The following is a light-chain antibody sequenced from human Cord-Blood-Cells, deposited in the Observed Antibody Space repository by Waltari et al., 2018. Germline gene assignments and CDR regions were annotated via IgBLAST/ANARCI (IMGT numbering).Light chain of an antibody. Sequence: QSALTQPASVSGSPGQSITISCTGTSSAVGGYNYFPWYHQHPGKAPKLMIYDVSNRPSGVSNRFSGSKSGNTASLTISGLQAEDEADYYCSSYTSSSTWVFGGGTKLTVL. CDR1: SSAVGGYNY. V-gene: IGLV2-14*01. CDR2: DVS. J-gene: IGLJ3*02. CDR3: SSYTSSSTWV.